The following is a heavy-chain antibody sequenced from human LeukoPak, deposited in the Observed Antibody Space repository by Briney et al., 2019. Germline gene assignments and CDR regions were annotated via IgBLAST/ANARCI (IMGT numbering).Heavy chain of an antibody. Sequence: SETLSLTCTVSGGSISSRSYYWGWIRQPPGKGLEWIGSFYYSGSTYYNPSLKSRVSISVDTSKIQFSLRLSSVTAADTAVYYCATHESSNWHHFDYWGQGTLVTVSS. V-gene: IGHV4-39*01. CDR2: FYYSGST. D-gene: IGHD6-13*01. J-gene: IGHJ4*02. CDR1: GGSISSRSYY. CDR3: ATHESSNWHHFDY.